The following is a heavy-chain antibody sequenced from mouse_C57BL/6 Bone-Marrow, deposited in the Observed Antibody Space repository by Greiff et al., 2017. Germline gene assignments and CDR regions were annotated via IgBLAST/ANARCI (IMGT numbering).Heavy chain of an antibody. CDR3: ARLEFDGSGGDWYFDV. J-gene: IGHJ1*03. Sequence: QVQLKESGPELVKPGASVKLSCKASGYTFTSYDINWVKQRPGQGREWIGWIYHRDGSTQYKEKCKGKATLTVATSSRTAYMELHRLTSEDSAVYFCARLEFDGSGGDWYFDVWGTGTTVTVSS. V-gene: IGHV1-85*01. CDR1: GYTFTSYD. D-gene: IGHD1-1*01. CDR2: IYHRDGST.